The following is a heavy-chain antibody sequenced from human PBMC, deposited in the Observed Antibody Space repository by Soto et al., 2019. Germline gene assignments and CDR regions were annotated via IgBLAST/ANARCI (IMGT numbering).Heavy chain of an antibody. CDR2: IYYSGST. V-gene: IGHV4-31*03. D-gene: IGHD3-10*01. CDR1: GGSISSGGYY. Sequence: SETLSLTCTVSGGSISSGGYYWSWIRQHPGKGLEWIGYIYYSGSTYYNPSLKSRVTISVDTSKNQFSLKLSSVTAADTAVYYCARAPRGNYGYPSYFDYWGQGTLFTVSS. CDR3: ARAPRGNYGYPSYFDY. J-gene: IGHJ4*02.